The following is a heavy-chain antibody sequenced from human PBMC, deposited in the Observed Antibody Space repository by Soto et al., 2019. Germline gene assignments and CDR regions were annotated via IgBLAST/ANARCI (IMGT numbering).Heavy chain of an antibody. D-gene: IGHD3-22*01. Sequence: PSETLSLTCTVSGGSISSYYWSWIRQPPGKGLEWIGYIYYSGSTNYNPSLKSRVTISVDTSKNQFSLKLSSVTAADTAVYYCARESSDDSIGLNWFDTSGQGTLGTVSS. V-gene: IGHV4-59*01. CDR2: IYYSGST. CDR1: GGSISSYY. CDR3: ARESSDDSIGLNWFDT. J-gene: IGHJ5*02.